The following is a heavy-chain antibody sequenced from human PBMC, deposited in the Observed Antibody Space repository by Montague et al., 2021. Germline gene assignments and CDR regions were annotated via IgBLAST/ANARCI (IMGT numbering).Heavy chain of an antibody. CDR2: MFYGGAT. D-gene: IGHD3-10*01. CDR1: SGSIFHAH. Sequence: SETLSLTCTVSSGSIFHAHWSWVRQPPGKGLEWLGSMFYGGATSNNPSFKSRVTMSIDTSTNQFSLKLSFVTAADTAVYYCAKQDYFVSGTSYKGFGPWGQGILVTVSS. CDR3: AKQDYFVSGTSYKGFGP. V-gene: IGHV4-59*08. J-gene: IGHJ5*02.